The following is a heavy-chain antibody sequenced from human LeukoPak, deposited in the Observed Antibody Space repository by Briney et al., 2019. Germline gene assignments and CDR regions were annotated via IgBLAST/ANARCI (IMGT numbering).Heavy chain of an antibody. D-gene: IGHD3-10*01. CDR1: GGSISSGNYY. CDR2: IYYSGST. Sequence: PSETLSLTCTVSGGSISSGNYYWSWIRQHPGKGLEWIGYIYYSGSTYYNPSLKSRVTISIDTSKNQFSLKLSSVTAADTAVYYCASEPYGSGSFLGAFDIWGQGTMVTVSS. V-gene: IGHV4-39*01. J-gene: IGHJ3*02. CDR3: ASEPYGSGSFLGAFDI.